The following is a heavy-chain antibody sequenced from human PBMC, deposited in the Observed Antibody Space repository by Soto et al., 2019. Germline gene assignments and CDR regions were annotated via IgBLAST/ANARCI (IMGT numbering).Heavy chain of an antibody. CDR1: GLTFSSYA. CDR3: AKNIVVVPAAIRTFDY. CDR2: ISGSGGST. Sequence: PGGSLRLSCAASGLTFSSYAMNWVRQAPGKGLEWVSAISGSGGSTYYADSVKGRFTISRDNSKNTLYLQMNSLRAEDTAVYYCAKNIVVVPAAIRTFDYWGQGTLVTVSS. D-gene: IGHD2-2*02. J-gene: IGHJ4*02. V-gene: IGHV3-23*01.